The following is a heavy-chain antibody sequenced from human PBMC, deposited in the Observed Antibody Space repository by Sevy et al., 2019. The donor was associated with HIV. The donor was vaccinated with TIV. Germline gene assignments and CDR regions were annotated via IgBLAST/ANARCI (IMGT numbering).Heavy chain of an antibody. Sequence: GGSLRLSCAASGFTFSNYAINRVRQAPGKGLEWVSRISGSGDSTFYADSVKGRFTISRDNSKNTVHLQMNSLRFEDTAVYYCAKVVVPADIDPFYYYAYGMDVWGQGTTVTVSS. CDR1: GFTFSNYA. CDR2: ISGSGDST. D-gene: IGHD2-2*01. J-gene: IGHJ6*02. V-gene: IGHV3-23*01. CDR3: AKVVVPADIDPFYYYAYGMDV.